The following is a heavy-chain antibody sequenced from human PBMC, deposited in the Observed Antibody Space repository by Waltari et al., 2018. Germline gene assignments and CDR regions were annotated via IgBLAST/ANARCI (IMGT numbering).Heavy chain of an antibody. CDR3: ARDCRAPAAAYYYYYGMDV. D-gene: IGHD2-2*01. V-gene: IGHV1-69*08. CDR2: IIPIFGTA. J-gene: IGHJ6*02. Sequence: QVQLVQSGAAVEKPGSTGKVSCKASGATSSSHRNSWVRQAPAPALEWMGRIIPIFGTANYAQKFQGRVTITADKSTSTAYMELSSLRSEDTAVYYCARDCRAPAAAYYYYYGMDVWGQGTTVTVSS. CDR1: GATSSSHR.